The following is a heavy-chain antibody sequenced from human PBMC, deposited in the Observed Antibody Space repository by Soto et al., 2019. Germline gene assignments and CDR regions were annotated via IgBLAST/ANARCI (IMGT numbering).Heavy chain of an antibody. D-gene: IGHD2-2*02. CDR2: MSPNSGRT. CDR3: ARGKRYTNDY. J-gene: IGHJ4*02. V-gene: IGHV1-8*01. Sequence: ASVKVSCKASGYTFSNHDINWVRQATGQGLEWMGWMSPNSGRTGYAQKFQGRVTMTRNTSSSTAYMELSSLRSDDTAVYYCARGKRYTNDYWGQGTLVTVSS. CDR1: GYTFSNHD.